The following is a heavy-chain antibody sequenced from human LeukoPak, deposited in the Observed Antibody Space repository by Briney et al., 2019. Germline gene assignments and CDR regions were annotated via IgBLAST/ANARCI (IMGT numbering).Heavy chain of an antibody. J-gene: IGHJ4*02. CDR1: GFTFSSYA. V-gene: IGHV3-23*01. Sequence: GGSLRLSCAASGFTFSSYAMSWVCQAPGKGLEWVSAISGSGGSTYYADSVKGRFTISRDNSKNTLYLQMNSLRAEDTAVYYCAKERIAYCGGDCYSYFDYWGQGTLVTVSS. D-gene: IGHD2-21*02. CDR2: ISGSGGST. CDR3: AKERIAYCGGDCYSYFDY.